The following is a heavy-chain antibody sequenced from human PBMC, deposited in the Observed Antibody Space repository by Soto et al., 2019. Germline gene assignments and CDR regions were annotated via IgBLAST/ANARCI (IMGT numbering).Heavy chain of an antibody. CDR2: VNPSGGHT. CDR1: GDTFTDYY. V-gene: IGHV1-46*01. Sequence: QVQLMQSGAEVKKPGASVKVSCKASGDTFTDYYIHWVRQAPGQGLEWMGTVNPSGGHTTYAQHFLGRVTMTRDTSPSTLYMELTGLTSDDTAVYYCARGGHVVVVTAALDYWGQGTLVTVSS. CDR3: ARGGHVVVVTAALDY. D-gene: IGHD2-21*02. J-gene: IGHJ4*02.